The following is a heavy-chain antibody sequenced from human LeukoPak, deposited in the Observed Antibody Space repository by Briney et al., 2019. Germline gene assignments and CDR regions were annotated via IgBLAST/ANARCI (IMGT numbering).Heavy chain of an antibody. V-gene: IGHV4-59*01. CDR3: ARSMYSSGGGMDV. CDR2: IYYSGST. J-gene: IGHJ6*03. D-gene: IGHD6-19*01. Sequence: SETLSLTCTVSGGSISSYYWSWIRQPPGKGLEWIGYIYYSGSTNYNPSLKSRVTISVDTSKNQFSLKLSSVTAADTAVYYCARSMYSSGGGMDVWGKGTTVTVSS. CDR1: GGSISSYY.